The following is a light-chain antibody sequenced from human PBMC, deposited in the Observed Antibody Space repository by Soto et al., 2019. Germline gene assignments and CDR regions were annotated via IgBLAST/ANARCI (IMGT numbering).Light chain of an antibody. CDR3: KSYDSSLSGSVV. J-gene: IGLJ2*01. V-gene: IGLV1-40*01. CDR1: SSNIGAGYD. CDR2: GNS. Sequence: QSVLTQPPSVSGAPGQRVTISCTGSSSNIGAGYDVHWYQQLPGTAPKLLIYGNSNRPSGVPDRVSGPKSGTSASLAITGLQAEDEADYYCKSYDSSLSGSVVVGGGTKLTVL.